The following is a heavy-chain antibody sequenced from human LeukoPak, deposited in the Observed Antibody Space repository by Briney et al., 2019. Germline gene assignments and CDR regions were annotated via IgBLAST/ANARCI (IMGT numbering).Heavy chain of an antibody. V-gene: IGHV1-2*06. CDR3: ARICSGGSCPTDY. J-gene: IGHJ4*02. Sequence: ASVKVSCKASGYTFTGYYMHWVRQAPGQGLEWVGRINPNSGGTNYAQKFQGRVTMTRDTSISTAYMELSGLTSYDTAVYYCARICSGGSCPTDYRGQRTLVTVSS. CDR1: GYTFTGYY. D-gene: IGHD2-15*01. CDR2: INPNSGGT.